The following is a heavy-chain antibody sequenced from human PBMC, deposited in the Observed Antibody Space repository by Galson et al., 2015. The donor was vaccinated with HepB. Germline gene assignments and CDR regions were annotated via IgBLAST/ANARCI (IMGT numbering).Heavy chain of an antibody. CDR3: AKAPFHSAYRDFYFEN. J-gene: IGHJ4*02. D-gene: IGHD2-21*02. V-gene: IGHV3-23*01. Sequence: SLRLSCAASGFVFRGYAMTWVRQAPGKGLQWVSTISGSGDTTYYADAVKGRFTISRDNARNTLHVQMSSLRAEDTAMYYCAKAPFHSAYRDFYFENWGLGTLVTVSS. CDR1: GFVFRGYA. CDR2: ISGSGDTT.